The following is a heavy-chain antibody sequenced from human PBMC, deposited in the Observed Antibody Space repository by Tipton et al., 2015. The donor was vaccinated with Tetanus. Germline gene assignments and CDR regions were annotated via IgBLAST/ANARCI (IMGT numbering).Heavy chain of an antibody. D-gene: IGHD3-16*01. CDR2: VYYDASA. Sequence: TLSLTCTVSGGSISSTAYYWGWIRQPPGQGLEWIGSVYYDASAYYNPSLKSRVTISVDTSKNQFSLKLTSVTAADTAVYYCARHPYASVNDWFDPWGQGTLVTVSS. CDR1: GGSISSTAYY. V-gene: IGHV4-39*01. J-gene: IGHJ5*02. CDR3: ARHPYASVNDWFDP.